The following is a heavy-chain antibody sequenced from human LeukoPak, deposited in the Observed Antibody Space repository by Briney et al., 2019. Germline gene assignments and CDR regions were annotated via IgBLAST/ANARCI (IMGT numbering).Heavy chain of an antibody. V-gene: IGHV4-34*01. D-gene: IGHD5-12*01. CDR1: GGSFSGYY. Sequence: SETLSLTCAVYGGSFSGYYWSWIRQPPGKGLEWIGEINHSGSTNYNPSLKSRVTISVDTSKNQFSLKLSSVTAADTAVYYCARSGWLRLRQFDYWGQGTLVTVSS. CDR3: ARSGWLRLRQFDY. CDR2: INHSGST. J-gene: IGHJ4*02.